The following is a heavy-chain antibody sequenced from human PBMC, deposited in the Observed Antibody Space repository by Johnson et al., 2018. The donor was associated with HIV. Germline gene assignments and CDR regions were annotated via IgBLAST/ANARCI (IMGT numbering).Heavy chain of an antibody. Sequence: VQLVESGGGVVRPGGSLRLSCAASGFTFDDYGMSWVRQAPGKGLEWVSGINWNGGSTGSADSVKGRFTISRDNAKNSLYLQMNSLRAEDTALYYCARELGYCSGGSCYSTGAFDIWGQGTMVTVSS. CDR2: INWNGGST. J-gene: IGHJ3*02. CDR3: ARELGYCSGGSCYSTGAFDI. CDR1: GFTFDDYG. V-gene: IGHV3-20*04. D-gene: IGHD2-15*01.